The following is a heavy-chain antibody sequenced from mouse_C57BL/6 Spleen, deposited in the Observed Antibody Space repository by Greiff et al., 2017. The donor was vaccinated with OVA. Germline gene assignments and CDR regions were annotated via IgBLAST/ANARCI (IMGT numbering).Heavy chain of an antibody. CDR1: GYTFTSYW. J-gene: IGHJ2*01. CDR3: ARERETGTFDY. V-gene: IGHV1-53*01. D-gene: IGHD4-1*01. CDR2: INPSNGGT. Sequence: QVHVKQPGTELVKPGASVKLSCKASGYTFTSYWMHWVKQRPGQGLEWIGNINPSNGGTNYNEKFKSKATLTVDKSSSTAYMQLSSLTSEDSAVYYCARERETGTFDYWGQGTTLTVSS.